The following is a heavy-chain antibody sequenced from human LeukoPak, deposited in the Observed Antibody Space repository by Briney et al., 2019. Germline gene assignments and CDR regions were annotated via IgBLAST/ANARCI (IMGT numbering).Heavy chain of an antibody. V-gene: IGHV3-11*05. CDR2: ISSSSSYT. J-gene: IGHJ4*02. Sequence: GGSLRLSCAASGFIFSDYYMSWIRQAPGKGLEWISYISSSSSYTNYVDSVKGRFTISRDNAKNSLYLQMNSLRAEDTAVYYCARAVSVSSYYFDCWGQGTLVTVST. CDR1: GFIFSDYY. D-gene: IGHD5/OR15-5a*01. CDR3: ARAVSVSSYYFDC.